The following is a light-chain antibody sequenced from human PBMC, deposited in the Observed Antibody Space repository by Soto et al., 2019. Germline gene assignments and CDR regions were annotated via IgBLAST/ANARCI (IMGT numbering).Light chain of an antibody. CDR2: AAS. CDR1: QRISTY. CDR3: QQCYSFPRT. V-gene: IGKV1-39*01. J-gene: IGKJ1*01. Sequence: DIQMTQSPSTLSAGVGDRVTITCRASQRISTYLNWYQQKPGKAPTLLNYAASSLQSGVPSRFSGGGSGTDFTLTINTLQPEDFATYFCQQCYSFPRTFGQGTKVDIK.